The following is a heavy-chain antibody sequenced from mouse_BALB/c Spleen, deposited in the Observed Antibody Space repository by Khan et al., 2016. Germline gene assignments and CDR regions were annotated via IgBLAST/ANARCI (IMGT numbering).Heavy chain of an antibody. D-gene: IGHD2-10*02. CDR2: INPDSSTI. CDR3: ARRGYGNSWYFDV. CDR1: GFDFSTYW. J-gene: IGHJ1*01. V-gene: IGHV4-1*02. Sequence: EVQLQESGGGLVQPGGSLKLSCAATGFDFSTYWMSWVRQAPGKGLEWIGEINPDSSTINYTPSLKDKFIISRDNAKNTLYLQMSKVRSEDTALYYSARRGYGNSWYFDVWGAGTTVTVSS.